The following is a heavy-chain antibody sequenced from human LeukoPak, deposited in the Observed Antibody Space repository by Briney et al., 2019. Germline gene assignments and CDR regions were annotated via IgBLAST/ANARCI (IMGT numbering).Heavy chain of an antibody. D-gene: IGHD3-10*01. V-gene: IGHV3-23*01. CDR3: AKDSTVSSSYYGMDV. J-gene: IGHJ6*02. CDR2: ISDGGGST. Sequence: GGSLRLSCAASGFAFNNYVMTWVRQAPGKGLEWVSSISDGGGSTYYTDSVKGRFTISRDNSKNTLYLQMNSLRAEDTALYYCAKDSTVSSSYYGMDVWGQGTTVTVSS. CDR1: GFAFNNYV.